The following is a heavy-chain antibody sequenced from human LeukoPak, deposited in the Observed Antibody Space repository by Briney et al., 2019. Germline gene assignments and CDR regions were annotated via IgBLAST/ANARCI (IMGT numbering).Heavy chain of an antibody. CDR2: IYSGGST. CDR3: ARDVSGSSSWSDFDY. D-gene: IGHD6-13*01. J-gene: IGHJ4*02. V-gene: IGHV3-66*01. CDR1: GFTVSSNY. Sequence: TGGSLRLSCAASGFTVSSNYMSWVRQAPGKGLEWVSVIYSGGSTFYADSVRGRFTISRDNSKNTLYLQMNSLRAEGTAVYYCARDVSGSSSWSDFDYWGQGTLVTVSS.